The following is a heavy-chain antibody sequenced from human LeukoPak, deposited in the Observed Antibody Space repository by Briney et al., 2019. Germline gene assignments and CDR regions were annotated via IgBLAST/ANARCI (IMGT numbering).Heavy chain of an antibody. D-gene: IGHD6-13*01. Sequence: GGSLRLSCAASGFTFSSYEMNWVRQAPGKGLEWVSYISSSGSTIYYADSVKGRFTISRDNAKNTLYLQMNSLRAEDTAVYYCARGRYSSSWHRAFDIWGQGTMVTVSS. CDR2: ISSSGSTI. V-gene: IGHV3-48*03. J-gene: IGHJ3*02. CDR1: GFTFSSYE. CDR3: ARGRYSSSWHRAFDI.